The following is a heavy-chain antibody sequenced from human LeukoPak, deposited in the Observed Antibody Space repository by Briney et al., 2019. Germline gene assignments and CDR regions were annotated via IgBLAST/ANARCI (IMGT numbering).Heavy chain of an antibody. CDR2: ISGSGGST. CDR3: AKDLGSGWYLGHAFDI. Sequence: GGSLRLSCAASGFTFSSYAMSWVRQAPGKGLEWVSAISGSGGSTYYADSVKGRFTISRDNSKNTLYLQMNSLRAEDTAVYYCAKDLGSGWYLGHAFDIWGQGTMVTVSS. V-gene: IGHV3-23*01. CDR1: GFTFSSYA. J-gene: IGHJ3*02. D-gene: IGHD6-19*01.